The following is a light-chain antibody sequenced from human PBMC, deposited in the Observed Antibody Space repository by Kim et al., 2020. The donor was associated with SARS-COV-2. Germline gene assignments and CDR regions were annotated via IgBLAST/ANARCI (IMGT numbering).Light chain of an antibody. Sequence: LSPGERAAPSCRASQGVDSNYLAWYQLKPGHVPRLLIYEASTRTTGVPERFSGSGSGTDFTLTINRLEPEDVAVYQCQQYGDPITFGQGTRLEIK. V-gene: IGKV3-20*01. J-gene: IGKJ5*01. CDR1: QGVDSNY. CDR3: QQYGDPIT. CDR2: EAS.